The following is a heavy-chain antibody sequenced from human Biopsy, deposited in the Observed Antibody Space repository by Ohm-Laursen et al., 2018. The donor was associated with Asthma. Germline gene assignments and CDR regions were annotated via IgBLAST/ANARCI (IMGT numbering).Heavy chain of an antibody. CDR3: ARLAYYDRSGTHYFDH. Sequence: GSLRLSCAASGFTLSDYYMTWVRQAPGKGLEWVSYIDKSSSTIYYADSVKGRFTISRDNAKNSLYLQMNSLRAEDTAVYFCARLAYYDRSGTHYFDHWGQGNLATVSS. J-gene: IGHJ4*02. V-gene: IGHV3-11*01. CDR1: GFTLSDYY. CDR2: IDKSSSTI. D-gene: IGHD3-22*01.